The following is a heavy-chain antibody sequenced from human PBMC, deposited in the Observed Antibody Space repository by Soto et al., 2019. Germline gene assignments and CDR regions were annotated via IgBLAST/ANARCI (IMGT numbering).Heavy chain of an antibody. J-gene: IGHJ3*02. CDR3: ARRADIIVVVAAPNDAFDI. Sequence: QVQLVESGGGVVQPGRSLRLSCAASGFTFSSYGMHWVRQAPGKGLEWVAVIWYDGSNKYYADSVKGRFTISRDNSKNTMYLQRNSMRAEDTAVYYCARRADIIVVVAAPNDAFDIWGQGTMVTVSS. CDR2: IWYDGSNK. V-gene: IGHV3-33*01. CDR1: GFTFSSYG. D-gene: IGHD2-15*01.